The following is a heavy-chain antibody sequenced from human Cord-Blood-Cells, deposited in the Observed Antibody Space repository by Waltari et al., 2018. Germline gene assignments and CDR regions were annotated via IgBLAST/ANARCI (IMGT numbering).Heavy chain of an antibody. CDR1: GGSFSGYY. D-gene: IGHD1-26*01. J-gene: IGHJ4*02. Sequence: QVQLQQWGAGLLKPSETLSLTCAVYGGSFSGYYWSWVRQPPGKGLAWIGEINHSGSTNYNPSLKSRVTISVDTSKNQFSLKLSSVTAADTAVYYCARGLKGGSYYFDYWGQGTLVTVSS. CDR2: INHSGST. CDR3: ARGLKGGSYYFDY. V-gene: IGHV4-34*01.